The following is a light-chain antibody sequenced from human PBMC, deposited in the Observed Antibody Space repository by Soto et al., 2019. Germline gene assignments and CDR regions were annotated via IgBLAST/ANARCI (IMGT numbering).Light chain of an antibody. CDR1: QSVSSSY. Sequence: EIVLTQSPGTLSLSPGERATLSCRASQSVSSSYLAWYQQKPGQAPRLLIYGASSRATGIPDRFSGSGSGTDFTRTISRLEPADFAVYYCQQYGSSSWTFGQGTKVEIK. CDR3: QQYGSSSWT. CDR2: GAS. J-gene: IGKJ1*01. V-gene: IGKV3-20*01.